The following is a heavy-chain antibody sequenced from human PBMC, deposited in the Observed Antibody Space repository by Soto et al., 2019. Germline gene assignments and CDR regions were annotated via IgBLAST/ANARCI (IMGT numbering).Heavy chain of an antibody. V-gene: IGHV4-39*01. D-gene: IGHD2-8*01. CDR2: FYYGGSP. CDR3: YLDGY. CDR1: GDSIRSSSHY. Sequence: QVQLQESGPGLVKPSETLSLTCTVSGDSIRSSSHYWAWNRQPPGKGLEWIGGFYYGGSPYYNSSLKSRVTMSVDTSKHQFSLNLNSVTAADTAVYYCYLDGYWGQGTLVTVSS. J-gene: IGHJ4*02.